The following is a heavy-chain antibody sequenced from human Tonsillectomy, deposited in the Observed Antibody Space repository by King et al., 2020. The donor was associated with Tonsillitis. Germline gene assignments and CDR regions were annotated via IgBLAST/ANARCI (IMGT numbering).Heavy chain of an antibody. D-gene: IGHD3-22*01. V-gene: IGHV3-23*04. J-gene: IGHJ4*02. CDR2: ISGSGGIT. Sequence: DVQLVESGGGLVQPGGSLRLSCAASGFTFSSYAMNWVRQAPGKGLEWVSVISGSGGITYYADSVKGRFSISRDNSKSTLFLHMNSLRGDDTAVYYCAKAVGYDNSGYYFDYWGQGTLVTVSS. CDR3: AKAVGYDNSGYYFDY. CDR1: GFTFSSYA.